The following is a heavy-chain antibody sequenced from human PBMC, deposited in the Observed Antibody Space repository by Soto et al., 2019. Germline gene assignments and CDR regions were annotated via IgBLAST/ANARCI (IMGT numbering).Heavy chain of an antibody. CDR3: ARVLAVAGTDGMYV. V-gene: IGHV3-21*01. D-gene: IGHD6-19*01. CDR2: ISSSSSYI. Sequence: EVQLVESGGGLVKPGGSLRLSCAASGFTFSSYSMNWVRQAPGKGLEWVSSISSSSSYIYYADSVKGRFTISRDNAKNSLYLQMNSLRAEDTAVYYCARVLAVAGTDGMYVWGQGTTVTVSS. J-gene: IGHJ6*02. CDR1: GFTFSSYS.